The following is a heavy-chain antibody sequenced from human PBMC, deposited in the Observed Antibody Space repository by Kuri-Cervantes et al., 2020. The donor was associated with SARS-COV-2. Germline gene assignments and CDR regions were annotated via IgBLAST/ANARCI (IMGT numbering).Heavy chain of an antibody. J-gene: IGHJ1*01. Sequence: SETLSLTCTVSGGSISSSSYYWGWIRQPPGKGLEWIGSIYYSGSTYYNPSLKSRVTISVDTSKNQFPLKLSSVTAADTAVYYCARVGGQVAGTLYFQHWGQGTLVTVSS. CDR2: IYYSGST. V-gene: IGHV4-39*01. CDR3: ARVGGQVAGTLYFQH. D-gene: IGHD6-19*01. CDR1: GGSISSSSYY.